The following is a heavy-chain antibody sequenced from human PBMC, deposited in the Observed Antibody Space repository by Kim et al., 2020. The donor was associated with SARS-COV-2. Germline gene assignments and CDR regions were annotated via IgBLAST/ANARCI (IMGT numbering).Heavy chain of an antibody. D-gene: IGHD6-19*01. CDR3: AKGGGWYVRVSWFDY. Sequence: DSVKGRFTISRDNAKNSLYLQMNSLRAEDTALYYGAKGGGWYVRVSWFDYWGQGTLVTVSS. V-gene: IGHV3-9*01. J-gene: IGHJ4*02.